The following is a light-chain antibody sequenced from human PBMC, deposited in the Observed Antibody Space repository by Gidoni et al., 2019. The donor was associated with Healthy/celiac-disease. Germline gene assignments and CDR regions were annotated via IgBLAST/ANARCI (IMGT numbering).Light chain of an antibody. V-gene: IGKV4-1*01. CDR2: WAS. J-gene: IGKJ5*01. CDR1: QSVLYSSNNKNY. CDR3: QQYYSTPT. Sequence: DIVMTQSPDSLAVSLGERATINCKSSQSVLYSSNNKNYLAWYQQKPGQPPKLLIYWASTRESGVPDRFSGSGSGTDFTLTISSLQAEDVAVYYCQQYYSTPTFGHXTRLEIK.